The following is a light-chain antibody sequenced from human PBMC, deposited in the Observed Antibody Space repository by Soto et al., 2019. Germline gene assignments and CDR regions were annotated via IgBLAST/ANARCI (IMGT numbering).Light chain of an antibody. CDR3: QQRYGTTIT. CDR1: QSISRY. Sequence: DIQMTQSQSSLSASVGDRVTITCRASQSISRYLNWYQKKSGKDPNLLIYVASSLQSEVPSRFSGSESGTDFNLTITSLQTEDFATYDCQQRYGTTITVSQGTRLEIK. V-gene: IGKV1-39*01. CDR2: VAS. J-gene: IGKJ5*01.